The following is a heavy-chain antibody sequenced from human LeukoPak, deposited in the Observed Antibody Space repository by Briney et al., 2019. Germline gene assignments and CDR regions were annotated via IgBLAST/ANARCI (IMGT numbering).Heavy chain of an antibody. CDR1: GYTFTGYY. Sequence: ASVKVSCKAFGYTFTGYYMHWVRQAPGQGLEWMGWINPNSGGTNYAQKFQGRVTMTRDTSISTAYVELSRLRSDDTAVYYCARGPRPKDYYDSSGYSDYWGQGTLVTVSS. J-gene: IGHJ4*02. CDR3: ARGPRPKDYYDSSGYSDY. D-gene: IGHD3-22*01. CDR2: INPNSGGT. V-gene: IGHV1-2*02.